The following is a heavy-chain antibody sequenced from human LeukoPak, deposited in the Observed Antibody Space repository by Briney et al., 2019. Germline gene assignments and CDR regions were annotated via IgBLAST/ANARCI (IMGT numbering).Heavy chain of an antibody. CDR3: ARLHYGDYYFDY. J-gene: IGHJ4*02. V-gene: IGHV1-2*02. Sequence: ASVKVSCKASGYTFTGYYMHWVRQAPGQGLEWMGWINPNSGGTNYAQKFQGRVTMTRDTSISTAYMELGRLRSDDTAVYYCARLHYGDYYFDYWGQGTLVTVSS. CDR2: INPNSGGT. CDR1: GYTFTGYY. D-gene: IGHD4-17*01.